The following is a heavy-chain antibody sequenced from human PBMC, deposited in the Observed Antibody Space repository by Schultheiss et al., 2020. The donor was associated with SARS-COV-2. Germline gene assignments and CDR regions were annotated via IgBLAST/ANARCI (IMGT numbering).Heavy chain of an antibody. J-gene: IGHJ4*02. Sequence: GGSLRLSCAASGFTVSSNYMSWVRQAPGKGLEWVSVIYSGGSTYYADSVKGRFTISRDNSKNTLYLQMNSLRAEDTAVYYCARPGIAAAGPVFDYWGQGTLVTVSS. CDR2: IYSGGST. D-gene: IGHD6-13*01. CDR1: GFTVSSNY. CDR3: ARPGIAAAGPVFDY. V-gene: IGHV3-66*01.